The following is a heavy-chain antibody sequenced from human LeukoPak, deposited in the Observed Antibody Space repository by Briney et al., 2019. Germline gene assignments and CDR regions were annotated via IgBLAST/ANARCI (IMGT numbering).Heavy chain of an antibody. Sequence: PGGSLRLSCVASGFIFRNYWMSWVRQAPGKGLEWVANINHDGGDKNYVDSVKGRFTISRDNAKSSLYLQMNSLRVEDTAVYYCANTGGPTVTAFDLWGQGILVTVSS. CDR3: ANTGGPTVTAFDL. D-gene: IGHD4-17*01. J-gene: IGHJ4*02. CDR2: INHDGGDK. CDR1: GFIFRNYW. V-gene: IGHV3-7*02.